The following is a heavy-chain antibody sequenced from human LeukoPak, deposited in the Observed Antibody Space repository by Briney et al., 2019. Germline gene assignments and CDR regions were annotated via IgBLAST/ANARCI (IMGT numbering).Heavy chain of an antibody. D-gene: IGHD2-21*02. CDR1: GFTFSTYW. CDR3: ARVSGGDWH. J-gene: IGHJ4*02. CDR2: ISQDGSEK. Sequence: PGGSLRLSCAASGFTFSTYWMSWVRQVPGKGLEWVANISQDGSEKYYVDSVKGRFTISRDNAKNSLYLQMNSLRAEDTAVYYCARVSGGDWHWGQGTLVTVSS. V-gene: IGHV3-7*01.